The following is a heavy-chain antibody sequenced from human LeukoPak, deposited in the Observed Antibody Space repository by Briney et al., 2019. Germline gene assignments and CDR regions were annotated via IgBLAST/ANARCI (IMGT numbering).Heavy chain of an antibody. D-gene: IGHD1-1*01. J-gene: IGHJ4*02. V-gene: IGHV4-39*01. CDR1: GGSISSSSYY. CDR3: ARYVPVKTGPTRASFDF. CDR2: IYYSGST. Sequence: SETLSLTCTVSGGSISSSSYYWGWIRQPPGKGLEWIGSIYYSGSTYYNASLKSRVTISIDTSKNQFSLRLSSVTAADTAVYYCARYVPVKTGPTRASFDFWGQGALVTVSS.